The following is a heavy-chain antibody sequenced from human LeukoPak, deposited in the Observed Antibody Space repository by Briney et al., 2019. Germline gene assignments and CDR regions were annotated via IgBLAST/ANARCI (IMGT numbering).Heavy chain of an antibody. CDR2: IYHSGST. V-gene: IGHV4-30-2*01. Sequence: PSQTLSLTCAVSGGSISSGGYSWSWIRQPPGKGLEWIGYIYHSGSTYYNPSLKSRVTISVDRSMNQFSLKLSSVTAADTAVYYCARTILELWLPGAFDYWGQGTLVTVSS. J-gene: IGHJ4*02. D-gene: IGHD5-18*01. CDR3: ARTILELWLPGAFDY. CDR1: GGSISSGGYS.